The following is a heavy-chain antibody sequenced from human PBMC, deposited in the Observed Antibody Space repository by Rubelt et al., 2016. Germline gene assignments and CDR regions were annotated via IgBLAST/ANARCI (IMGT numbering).Heavy chain of an antibody. J-gene: IGHJ4*02. CDR3: ARGRAGSSSS. Sequence: QQHLQESGSGLIKPSQTLSLTCVVSGDSVSSGSYSWTWNRQPPGKGLEWIGEINHSGSTNYNPSPQSQGTQTVDTTKKQFSLKLSSVTAADTAVYYCARGRAGSSSSWGQGTLVTVSS. CDR1: GDSVSSGSYS. V-gene: IGHV4-30-2*01. D-gene: IGHD6-6*01. CDR2: INHSGST.